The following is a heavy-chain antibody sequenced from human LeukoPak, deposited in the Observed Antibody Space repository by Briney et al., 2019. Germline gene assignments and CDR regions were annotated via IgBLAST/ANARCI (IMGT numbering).Heavy chain of an antibody. D-gene: IGHD2-15*01. V-gene: IGHV3-7*01. Sequence: GGSLRLSCAASGFTFSSYWMSWVRQAPGKGLEWVANIKQDGSEKYYVDSVKGRLTISRDNAKNSLYLQMNSLRAEDTAVYYCASLNVVVVAATRDWFDPWGQGTLVTVSS. CDR3: ASLNVVVVAATRDWFDP. J-gene: IGHJ5*02. CDR1: GFTFSSYW. CDR2: IKQDGSEK.